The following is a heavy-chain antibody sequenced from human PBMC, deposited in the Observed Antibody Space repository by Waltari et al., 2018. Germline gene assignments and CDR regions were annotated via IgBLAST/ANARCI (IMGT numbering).Heavy chain of an antibody. CDR2: IIPIFGTA. J-gene: IGHJ3*02. D-gene: IGHD5-12*01. CDR1: GGTFSSYA. V-gene: IGHV1-69*12. CDR3: AGFKGRDGYNFAAFDI. Sequence: QVQLVQSGAEVKKPGSSVKVSCKASGGTFSSYAISWVRQAPGHGLEWMGGIIPIFGTANYAQKFQGRVTMTADEATSTAYMELSSLRSEDTAVYYCAGFKGRDGYNFAAFDIWGQGTMVTVSS.